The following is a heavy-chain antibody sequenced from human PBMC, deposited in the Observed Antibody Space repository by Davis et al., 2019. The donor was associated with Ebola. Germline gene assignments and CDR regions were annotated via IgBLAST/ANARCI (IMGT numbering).Heavy chain of an antibody. CDR3: AKDGSGSEGAGWYFDH. D-gene: IGHD3-10*01. V-gene: IGHV3-23*01. CDR1: GFTFSSYA. J-gene: IGHJ4*02. Sequence: PGGSLRLSCAASGFTFSSYAMTWVRQAPGKGLEWVSSISNSGGSTYYADSVKGRVTISRDSSKNTLYLQMNSLRAEDTAIYYCAKDGSGSEGAGWYFDHWGQGTLVTVSS. CDR2: ISNSGGST.